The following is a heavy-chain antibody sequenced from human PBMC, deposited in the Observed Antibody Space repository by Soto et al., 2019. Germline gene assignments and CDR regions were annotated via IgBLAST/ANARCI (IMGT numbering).Heavy chain of an antibody. CDR3: ARTYCSGDYFLPFEY. CDR2: ISVYNVNI. CDR1: GYMFNTYG. D-gene: IGHD3-10*01. Sequence: QVQLLQSGAEVKKPGASVKVSCKASGYMFNTYGITWVRQAPGQGLEWMGWISVYNVNIDYAQKFEGRVTTTLDTSTSTAYMELKSLTSDDTAVYYCARTYCSGDYFLPFEYGAQGTPVSVSS. J-gene: IGHJ4*02. V-gene: IGHV1-18*01.